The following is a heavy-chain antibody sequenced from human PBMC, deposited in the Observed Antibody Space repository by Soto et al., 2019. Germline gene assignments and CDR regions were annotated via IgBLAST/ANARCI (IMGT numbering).Heavy chain of an antibody. CDR2: IIPIFGTA. V-gene: IGHV1-69*12. D-gene: IGHD2-15*01. CDR1: GGTFSSYA. J-gene: IGHJ6*02. CDR3: ARGHCSGGSCYPSYYYYYGMDV. Sequence: QVQLVQSGAEVKKPGSSVKVSCKASGGTFSSYAISWVRQAPGQGLEWMGGIIPIFGTANYAQKFQGRVTITADESTSTAYMELCSLRSEDTAVYYCARGHCSGGSCYPSYYYYYGMDVWGQGTTVTVSS.